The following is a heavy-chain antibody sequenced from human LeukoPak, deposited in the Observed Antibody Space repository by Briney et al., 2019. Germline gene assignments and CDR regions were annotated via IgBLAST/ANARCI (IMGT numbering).Heavy chain of an antibody. V-gene: IGHV3-21*01. CDR2: ISSSSSYI. CDR3: AREGDWSHDY. CDR1: GFTFSSYS. D-gene: IGHD3-9*01. J-gene: IGHJ4*02. Sequence: PGGSLRLSCAASGFTFSSYSMNWIRQAPGKGLEWVSSISSSSSYIYYADSVKGRFTISRDNAKNSLYLQMNSLRAEDTAVYYCAREGDWSHDYWGQGTLVTVSS.